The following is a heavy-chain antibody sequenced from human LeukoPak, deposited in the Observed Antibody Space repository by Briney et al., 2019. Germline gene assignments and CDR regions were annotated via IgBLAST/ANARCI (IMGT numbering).Heavy chain of an antibody. J-gene: IGHJ5*01. CDR2: INHSGTT. Sequence: PSETLSLTCAVYSGSFSDHYWSWIRQSPGKGLEWIGEINHSGTTNYFPSLKSRATISVDTSKNQFSLELSSVTAAGTAVYYCARMIRGVQSHLSWFDSWGQGTLVTVSS. CDR1: SGSFSDHY. V-gene: IGHV4-34*01. CDR3: ARMIRGVQSHLSWFDS. D-gene: IGHD3-10*01.